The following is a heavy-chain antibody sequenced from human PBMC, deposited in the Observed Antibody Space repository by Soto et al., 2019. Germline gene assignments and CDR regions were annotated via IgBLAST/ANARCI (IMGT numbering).Heavy chain of an antibody. CDR1: GGSFSGYY. Sequence: PSETLSLTCAVYGGSFSGYYWSWIRQPPGKGLEWIGEINHSGSTNYNPSLKSRVTISVDTSKNQFSLKLSSVTAADTAVYYCATRRIQDDYGDTGYFDYWGQGTLVTVSS. D-gene: IGHD4-17*01. V-gene: IGHV4-34*01. J-gene: IGHJ4*02. CDR2: INHSGST. CDR3: ATRRIQDDYGDTGYFDY.